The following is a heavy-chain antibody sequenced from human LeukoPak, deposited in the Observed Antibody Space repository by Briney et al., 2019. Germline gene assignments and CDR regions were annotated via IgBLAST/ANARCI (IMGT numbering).Heavy chain of an antibody. D-gene: IGHD3-3*01. V-gene: IGHV1-24*01. J-gene: IGHJ4*02. CDR1: GYTLTELS. CDR2: FDPEDGET. CDR3: ATVWSGYHPFDY. Sequence: TSVKVSCKVSGYTLTELSMHWVRQAPGKGLEWMGGFDPEDGETIYAQKFQGRVTMTEDTSTDTAYMELSSLRSEDTAVYYCATVWSGYHPFDYWGQGTLVTVSS.